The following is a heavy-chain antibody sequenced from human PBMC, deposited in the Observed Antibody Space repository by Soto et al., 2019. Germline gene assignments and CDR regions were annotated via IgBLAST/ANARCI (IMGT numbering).Heavy chain of an antibody. CDR2: IIPILGIA. J-gene: IGHJ4*02. V-gene: IGHV1-69*04. D-gene: IGHD3-22*01. Sequence: ASVKVSCKASGGTFSSYTISWVRQAPGQGLEWMGRIIPILGIANYAQKFQGRVTITADKSTSTAYMELSSLRSEDTAVYYCARDLIDSSGYPDYWGQGTLVTVSS. CDR1: GGTFSSYT. CDR3: ARDLIDSSGYPDY.